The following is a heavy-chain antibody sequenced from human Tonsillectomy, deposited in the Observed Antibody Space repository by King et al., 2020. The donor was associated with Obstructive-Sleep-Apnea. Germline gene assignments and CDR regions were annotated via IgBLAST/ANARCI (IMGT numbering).Heavy chain of an antibody. CDR2: IYYSGST. CDR1: GGSISSGGYY. CDR3: ARDRYDILTGRRDAFDI. V-gene: IGHV4-31*01. J-gene: IGHJ3*02. D-gene: IGHD3-9*01. Sequence: QLQESGPGLVKPSQTLSLTCTVSGGSISSGGYYWRWIRQHPGKGLEWIGYIYYSGSTYYNPSLKSQVTISVDTSKNQFSLKLSSVTAADTAVYYCARDRYDILTGRRDAFDIWGQGTMVTVSS.